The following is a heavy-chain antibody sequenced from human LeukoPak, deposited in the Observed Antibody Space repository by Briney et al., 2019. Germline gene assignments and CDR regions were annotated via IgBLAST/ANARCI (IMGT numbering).Heavy chain of an antibody. Sequence: GGSLRLSCAGSGYSFDSYAMTWVRQAPGEGLEWVSSINGGGDITYYAESVKGRFTVSRDNSKNTLFLQMNSLRAEDTAVFYCAKRYGDSTGWFFDFWGQGSLVTVSS. CDR1: GYSFDSYA. CDR2: INGGGDIT. D-gene: IGHD6-13*01. J-gene: IGHJ4*02. CDR3: AKRYGDSTGWFFDF. V-gene: IGHV3-23*01.